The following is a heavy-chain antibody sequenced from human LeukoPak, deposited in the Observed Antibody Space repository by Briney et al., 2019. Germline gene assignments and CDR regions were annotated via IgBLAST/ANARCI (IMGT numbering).Heavy chain of an antibody. CDR3: GRSEGRYARGYVDY. D-gene: IGHD2-2*01. J-gene: IGHJ4*02. CDR2: ISNDGSKK. Sequence: GGSLRLSCSASGFTFSNYAMHWVRQAPGKGLEWVAVISNDGSKKSYADSAKGRSPIPRDNPKTTPYLQMNRLRAEDTAVYFCGRSEGRYARGYVDYWGQGTLVTVSS. CDR1: GFTFSNYA. V-gene: IGHV3-30-3*01.